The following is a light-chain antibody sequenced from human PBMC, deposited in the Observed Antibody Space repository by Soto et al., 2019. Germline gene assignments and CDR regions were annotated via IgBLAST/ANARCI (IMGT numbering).Light chain of an antibody. CDR3: QSYDSSLSADYV. J-gene: IGLJ1*01. CDR2: GNS. Sequence: QSVLTQPPSVSGAPGQRVTISCTGSSSNIGAGYDVHWYQQLPGTAPKLLIYGNSNRPSGVPDRFSGSKSGTSASLAITGLQAEDEADYYCQSYDSSLSADYVLGNGTKVT. V-gene: IGLV1-40*01. CDR1: SSNIGAGYD.